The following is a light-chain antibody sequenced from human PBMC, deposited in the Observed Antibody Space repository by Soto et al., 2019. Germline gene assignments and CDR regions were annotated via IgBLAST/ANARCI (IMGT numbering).Light chain of an antibody. CDR1: QTISRY. CDR2: GAS. V-gene: IGKV1-39*01. Sequence: DIQMTQSPSSLSASVGDRVTITCRASQTISRYANWYQRKPGKAPKLLIYGASNLETGVPSRFSGSGSGTDFTLTISSLQPEDFATYYCQQSYSTPPTFGQGTKVDIK. J-gene: IGKJ1*01. CDR3: QQSYSTPPT.